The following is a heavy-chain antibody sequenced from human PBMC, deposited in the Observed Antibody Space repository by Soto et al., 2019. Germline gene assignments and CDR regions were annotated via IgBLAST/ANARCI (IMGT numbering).Heavy chain of an antibody. V-gene: IGHV4-59*01. Sequence: PAETLTLTCTVSGGSISSYYWSWIRQPPGKGLEWIGYIYYSGSTTYNPSLKSRVTISVDTSKIQFCMKLSSVTAADTAVYYCARAYWWFDPWGQGTLVTVSS. CDR2: IYYSGST. J-gene: IGHJ5*02. CDR3: ARAYWWFDP. CDR1: GGSISSYY. D-gene: IGHD2-8*02.